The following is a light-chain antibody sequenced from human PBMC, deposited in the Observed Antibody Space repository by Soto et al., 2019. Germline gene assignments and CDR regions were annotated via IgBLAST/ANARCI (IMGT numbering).Light chain of an antibody. Sequence: SASQSVSSSFLTWYQQKPGQAPRLLIYGASSRATGIPDRFSGSGSGTDFTLTITRLEPEDSAVYFCQQYTGPPTTFGQGTRLEIK. CDR3: QQYTGPPTT. CDR2: GAS. CDR1: QSVSSSF. V-gene: IGKV3-20*01. J-gene: IGKJ5*01.